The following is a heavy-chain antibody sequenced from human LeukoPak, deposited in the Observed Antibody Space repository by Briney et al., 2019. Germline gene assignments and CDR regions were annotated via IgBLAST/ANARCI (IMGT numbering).Heavy chain of an antibody. Sequence: ASVKVSCKASGYTFTGYYMHWVRQAPGQGLEWMGWINPNSGGTNYAQKFQGRVTMTRDTSISTAYMELSRLRSDDTAVYYCARSPYYYDSSGYWGQGTLVTVSS. J-gene: IGHJ4*02. V-gene: IGHV1-2*02. CDR3: ARSPYYYDSSGY. D-gene: IGHD3-22*01. CDR2: INPNSGGT. CDR1: GYTFTGYY.